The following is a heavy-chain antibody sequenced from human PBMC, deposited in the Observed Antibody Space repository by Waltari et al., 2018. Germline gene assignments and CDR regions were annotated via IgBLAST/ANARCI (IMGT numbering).Heavy chain of an antibody. CDR2: IIPIFGTA. CDR1: GGTFSSYA. CDR3: ASTVEMATRFDY. V-gene: IGHV1-69*13. J-gene: IGHJ4*02. Sequence: QVQLVQSGAEVKKPGSSVKVSCKASGGTFSSYAISWVRQAPGQGVEWMGGIIPIFGTANHAQKFQGRVTITADESTSTAYMELSSLRSEDTAVYYCASTVEMATRFDYWGQGTLVTVSS. D-gene: IGHD5-12*01.